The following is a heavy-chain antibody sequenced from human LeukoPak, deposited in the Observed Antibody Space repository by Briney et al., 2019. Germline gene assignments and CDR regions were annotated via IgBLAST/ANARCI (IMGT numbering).Heavy chain of an antibody. Sequence: SETLSLTCNVSGGSISSNYWSWIRQPPGKGLEWIGYIYYSGSTNYNPSLKSRATISGDTSKNQFSLKLNSVTAADTAVYYCARDLAYGNCDYWGQGTLVTVSS. CDR3: ARDLAYGNCDY. D-gene: IGHD3-10*01. V-gene: IGHV4-59*12. CDR2: IYYSGST. CDR1: GGSISSNY. J-gene: IGHJ4*02.